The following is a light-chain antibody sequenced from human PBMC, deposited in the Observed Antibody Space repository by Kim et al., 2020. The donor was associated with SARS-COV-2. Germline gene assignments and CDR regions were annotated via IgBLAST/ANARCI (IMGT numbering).Light chain of an antibody. J-gene: IGLJ1*01. V-gene: IGLV3-1*01. CDR3: QAWDSSTHNYV. Sequence: PVHTAIISSSRYRLVNKYLSCYQQQPDPSPAFVIYQDNPRPSGIPEPFSCSNSGNTATLTISGTQAMDEADYYCQAWDSSTHNYVFGAGTKVTVL. CDR1: RLVNKY. CDR2: QDN.